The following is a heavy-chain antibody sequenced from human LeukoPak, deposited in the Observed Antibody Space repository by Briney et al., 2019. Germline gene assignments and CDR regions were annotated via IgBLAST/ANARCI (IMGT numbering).Heavy chain of an antibody. CDR3: ARERYSGSYYYYYYMDV. D-gene: IGHD1-26*01. CDR2: IKQDGSEK. Sequence: GGSLRLSCAASGFTFSSYWMSWVRQAPGKGLEWVAHIKQDGSEKYYVDSVKGRFTISRDNAKNSLYLQMNSLRAEDTAVYYCARERYSGSYYYYYYMDVWGKGTTVTVSS. V-gene: IGHV3-7*01. CDR1: GFTFSSYW. J-gene: IGHJ6*03.